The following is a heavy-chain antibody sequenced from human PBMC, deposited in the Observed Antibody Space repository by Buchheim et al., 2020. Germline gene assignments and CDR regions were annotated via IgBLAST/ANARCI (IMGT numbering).Heavy chain of an antibody. CDR1: GYTFTGYY. V-gene: IGHV1-2*02. J-gene: IGHJ6*02. CDR3: ARVYGGDYYCYGMDV. Sequence: QVQLVQSGAEVKKPGATVKVSCKASGYTFTGYYMHWVRQAPGEGLEWMGWIKPISGGTKYAQKFQGRVTMTRDTSISTAYMELNSLRSDDTAVYYCARVYGGDYYCYGMDVWGQGTT. D-gene: IGHD4-23*01. CDR2: IKPISGGT.